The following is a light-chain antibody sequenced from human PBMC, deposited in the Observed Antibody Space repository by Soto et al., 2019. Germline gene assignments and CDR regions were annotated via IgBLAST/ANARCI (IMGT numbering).Light chain of an antibody. J-gene: IGLJ1*01. Sequence: QSVLTQPPSVSGAPGQRVTISCTGSSSNIGSRYDVHWYQQLPGTAPKLLIYDNSYRPSGVPDRFSGSKSGPSASLAITGLQAEDEADYYCQSYDSSLSAYVFGTGTKLTVL. CDR2: DNS. V-gene: IGLV1-40*01. CDR1: SSNIGSRYD. CDR3: QSYDSSLSAYV.